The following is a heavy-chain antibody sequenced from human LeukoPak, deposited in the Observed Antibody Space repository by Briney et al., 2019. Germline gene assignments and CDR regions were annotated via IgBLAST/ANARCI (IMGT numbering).Heavy chain of an antibody. CDR2: IIPIFGTA. Sequence: GASVKVSCKASGGTFSSYAISWVRQAPGQGLEWMGGIIPIFGTANYAQKFQGRATITADESTSTAYMELSSLRSEDTAVYYCARDQLLFRFSWFDPWGQGTLVTVSS. CDR3: ARDQLLFRFSWFDP. D-gene: IGHD2-2*01. J-gene: IGHJ5*02. CDR1: GGTFSSYA. V-gene: IGHV1-69*13.